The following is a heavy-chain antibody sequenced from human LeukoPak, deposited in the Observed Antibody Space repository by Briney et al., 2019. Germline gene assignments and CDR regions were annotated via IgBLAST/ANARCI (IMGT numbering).Heavy chain of an antibody. D-gene: IGHD2-2*01. CDR1: GFTFSSYA. CDR2: LGRGGEYK. Sequence: PGGSLRLSCAASGFTFSSYAMSWVRQAPGKGLEWVAGLGRGGEYKYYADSVKGRFTISRDNSKDTVSLQMNSLRAEDSAIYFCVKDRPCETCMPMDAWGQGTTVTVSS. J-gene: IGHJ6*02. V-gene: IGHV3-23*01. CDR3: VKDRPCETCMPMDA.